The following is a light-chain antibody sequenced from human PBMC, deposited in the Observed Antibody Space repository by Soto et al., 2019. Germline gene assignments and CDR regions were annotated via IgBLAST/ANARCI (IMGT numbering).Light chain of an antibody. J-gene: IGKJ4*01. CDR2: DAS. Sequence: EIVLTQSPATLSLSPGERATLSCRASQSVSSLLAWYQQKSGQPPRLLVSDASKRATGDPARFSGSGSGTDFTLIISSLEPEDFAVYYCQQRSNWPLTFGGGTKVEIK. V-gene: IGKV3-11*01. CDR1: QSVSSL. CDR3: QQRSNWPLT.